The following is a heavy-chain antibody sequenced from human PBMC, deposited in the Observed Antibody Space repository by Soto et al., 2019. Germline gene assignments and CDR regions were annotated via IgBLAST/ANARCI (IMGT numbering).Heavy chain of an antibody. CDR3: TPTVTLRGFDY. CDR2: IRGSGGGT. D-gene: IGHD4-17*01. V-gene: IGHV3-23*01. J-gene: IGHJ4*02. CDR1: GFTFASYA. Sequence: EVQLLESGGGLVQPGGSLRLSCAASGFTFASYAMTWVRQAPGKGLEWVSDIRGSGGGTYYADSVKGRFTISRDNSKNTLYLKMNSLRPEDTALYYCTPTVTLRGFDYWGQGTLVTVSS.